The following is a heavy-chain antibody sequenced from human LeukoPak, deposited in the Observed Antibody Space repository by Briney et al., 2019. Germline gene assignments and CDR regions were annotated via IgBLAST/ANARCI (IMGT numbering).Heavy chain of an antibody. CDR1: GGSISSYY. CDR2: IYYSGST. V-gene: IGHV4-39*07. Sequence: SETLSLTCTVSGGSISSYYWGWIRQPPGKGLEWIGSIYYSGSTYYNPSLKSRVTISVDTSKNQFSLKLSSVTAADTAVYYCARDVVAARGSFDYWGQGTLVTVSS. J-gene: IGHJ4*02. CDR3: ARDVVAARGSFDY. D-gene: IGHD2-2*01.